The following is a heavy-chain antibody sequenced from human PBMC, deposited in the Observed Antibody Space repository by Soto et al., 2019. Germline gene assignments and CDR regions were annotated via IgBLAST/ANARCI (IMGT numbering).Heavy chain of an antibody. V-gene: IGHV1-46*02. CDR1: GYTLNSYY. CDR3: ARERRSSSSSFDY. CDR2: INPSGGSI. J-gene: IGHJ4*02. D-gene: IGHD6-13*01. Sequence: GASVKVSCKASGYTLNSYYMQWVRLAPGQGLEWMGIINPSGGSISYAQKFQGRVTMTRDTSTTTVYMELSSLRTEDTAVYYCARERRSSSSSFDYWGQGTLVTVSS.